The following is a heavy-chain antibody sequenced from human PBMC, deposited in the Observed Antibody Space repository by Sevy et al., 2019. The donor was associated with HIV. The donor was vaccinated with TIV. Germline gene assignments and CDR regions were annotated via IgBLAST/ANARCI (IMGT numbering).Heavy chain of an antibody. J-gene: IGHJ6*03. Sequence: SETLSLTCIVSGGSISSHYWSWIRQPPGKGLEWIGYIYYSGSTNYNPSLKSRVTISVDTSKNQFSLKLISVTAADTAVYYCARGNRGEWLRYAYYMDVRGKGTTVTVSS. CDR1: GGSISSHY. CDR3: ARGNRGEWLRYAYYMDV. V-gene: IGHV4-59*11. D-gene: IGHD3-3*01. CDR2: IYYSGST.